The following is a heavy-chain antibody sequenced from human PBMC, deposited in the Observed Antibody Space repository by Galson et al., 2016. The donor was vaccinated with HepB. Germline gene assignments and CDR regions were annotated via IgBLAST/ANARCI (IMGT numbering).Heavy chain of an antibody. CDR2: IHQSGSV. Sequence: TLSLTCTVSAYAINSGYYWGWIRQSPGKGLEWIGSIHQSGSVHFNPSLKSRVTISVDTSKNHFSLKLSSVTAADTAVYYCARDRSQYTSGWVGLGWFDTWGLGSLVTVSS. J-gene: IGHJ5*02. D-gene: IGHD6-19*01. CDR1: AYAINSGYY. CDR3: ARDRSQYTSGWVGLGWFDT. V-gene: IGHV4-38-2*02.